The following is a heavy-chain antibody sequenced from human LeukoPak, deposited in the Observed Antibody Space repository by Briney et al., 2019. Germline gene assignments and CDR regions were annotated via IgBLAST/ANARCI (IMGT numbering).Heavy chain of an antibody. CDR1: GVSISSYY. CDR3: ARGTPLRPYSSGWYGPPYNWFDP. J-gene: IGHJ5*02. Sequence: SETLSLTCTVSGVSISSYYWSWIRQPPGKGLEWIGYIYYSGSTYYNPSLKSRVTISVDTSKNQFSLKLSSVTAADTAVYYCARGTPLRPYSSGWYGPPYNWFDPWGQGTLVTVSS. D-gene: IGHD6-19*01. CDR2: IYYSGST. V-gene: IGHV4-30-4*08.